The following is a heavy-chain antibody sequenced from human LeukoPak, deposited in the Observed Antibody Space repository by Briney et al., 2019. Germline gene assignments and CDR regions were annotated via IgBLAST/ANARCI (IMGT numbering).Heavy chain of an antibody. D-gene: IGHD5-24*01. Sequence: PGESLKISCKGSGYSFTSYWIGWVRQMPGKGLEWMGIIYPGDSDTRYSPSFQGQVTISADKSISTAYLQWSSLKASDTAMYYCARSSPQSVATINWFDPWGQGTLVTVSP. J-gene: IGHJ5*02. V-gene: IGHV5-51*01. CDR1: GYSFTSYW. CDR2: IYPGDSDT. CDR3: ARSSPQSVATINWFDP.